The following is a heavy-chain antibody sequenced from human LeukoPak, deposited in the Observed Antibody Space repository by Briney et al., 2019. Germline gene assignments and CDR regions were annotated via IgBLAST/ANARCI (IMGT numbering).Heavy chain of an antibody. Sequence: PSETLSLTCTVSGGSISSHYWSWIRQPPGKGLEWIGYISYIGSTNYSPSLKSRVTISVDTSKNQFSLRLSSVTAADTATYYCAGDQLALNAFDIWGQGTMVTVSS. V-gene: IGHV4-59*11. CDR3: AGDQLALNAFDI. CDR1: GGSISSHY. J-gene: IGHJ3*02. CDR2: ISYIGST. D-gene: IGHD1-1*01.